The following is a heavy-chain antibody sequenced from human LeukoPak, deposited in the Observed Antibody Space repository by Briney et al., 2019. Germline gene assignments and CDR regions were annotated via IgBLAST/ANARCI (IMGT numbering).Heavy chain of an antibody. Sequence: GESLKISCKGSGYSFTSYWIGWVRQMPGKGLEWMGIIYPGDSDTRYSPSFQGQVTISADKSISTAYLQWSSLKALDTAMYYCARGIVVVAATGRDDAFDIWGQGTMVTVSS. CDR2: IYPGDSDT. D-gene: IGHD2-15*01. V-gene: IGHV5-51*01. CDR3: ARGIVVVAATGRDDAFDI. J-gene: IGHJ3*02. CDR1: GYSFTSYW.